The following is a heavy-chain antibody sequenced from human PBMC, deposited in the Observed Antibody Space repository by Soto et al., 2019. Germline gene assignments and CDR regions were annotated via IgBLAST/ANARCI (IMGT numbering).Heavy chain of an antibody. CDR3: AKEGPITNWYFDY. J-gene: IGHJ4*02. CDR2: ISYDGNVA. CDR1: GFTCSNYG. Sequence: QVQLVESEGGVVQPGRSLRLSCAASGFTCSNYGMHWVRQAPGKGLEWVTVISYDGNVAYYADSVKGRFTSSRDNSKNPLYLQMNSLRTEDTAVYYCAKEGPITNWYFDYWGQGTLVNVSS. D-gene: IGHD1-1*01. V-gene: IGHV3-30*18.